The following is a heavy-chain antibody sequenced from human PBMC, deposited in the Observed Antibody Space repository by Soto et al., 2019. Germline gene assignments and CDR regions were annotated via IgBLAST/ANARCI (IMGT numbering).Heavy chain of an antibody. Sequence: QVQLQESGPGLVKPSQTLSLTCTVSGGSISSGGYYWTWIRQHPGKGLEWIGYNYYSGITYYNPSHKSRVTNSLDTSKNQFSLKLSSVTAADTAVYYCARGSSIAGLYYGMDVWGQGTTVTVSS. V-gene: IGHV4-31*03. J-gene: IGHJ6*02. CDR2: NYYSGIT. CDR3: ARGSSIAGLYYGMDV. D-gene: IGHD6-6*01. CDR1: GGSISSGGYY.